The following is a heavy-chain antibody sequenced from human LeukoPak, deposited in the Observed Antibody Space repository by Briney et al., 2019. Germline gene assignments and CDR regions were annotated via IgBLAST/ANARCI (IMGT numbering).Heavy chain of an antibody. CDR3: ARDSGLPDYYDSSGYYEDAFDI. Sequence: ASVKVSCKASGYTFTSYDINWVRQATGQGLEWMGWMNPNSGNTGYAQKFQGRVTITRDTSASTAYMELSSLRSEDTAVYYCARDSGLPDYYDSSGYYEDAFDIWGQGTMVTVSS. J-gene: IGHJ3*02. V-gene: IGHV1-8*01. D-gene: IGHD3-22*01. CDR1: GYTFTSYD. CDR2: MNPNSGNT.